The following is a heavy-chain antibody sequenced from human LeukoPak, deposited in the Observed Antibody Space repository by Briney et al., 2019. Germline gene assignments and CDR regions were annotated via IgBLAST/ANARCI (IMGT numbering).Heavy chain of an antibody. J-gene: IGHJ4*02. D-gene: IGHD5-12*01. CDR2: ISSSSSYI. V-gene: IGHV3-21*01. CDR3: ARARRNIVATPFDY. Sequence: GGSLRLSCAASGFTFSSYSMNWVRQAPGKGLEWVSSISSSSSYICYADSVKGRFTISRDNAKNSLYLQMSSLRAEDTAVYYCARARRNIVATPFDYWGQGTLVTVSS. CDR1: GFTFSSYS.